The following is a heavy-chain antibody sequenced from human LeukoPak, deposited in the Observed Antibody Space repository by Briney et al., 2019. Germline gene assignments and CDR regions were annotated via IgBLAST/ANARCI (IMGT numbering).Heavy chain of an antibody. D-gene: IGHD3-3*01. V-gene: IGHV3-53*01. CDR2: IFAGDNT. CDR3: AYEGPSNNYYIDV. J-gene: IGHJ6*03. CDR1: GFSVRTNY. Sequence: PGGSLRLSFAASGFSVRTNYMGWVRQAPGEGLEWVSVIFAGDNTYYPDSVKGRFTISRDNSKNTLYLQMNILRAEDTAVYYCAYEGPSNNYYIDVWGKGTTVTVSS.